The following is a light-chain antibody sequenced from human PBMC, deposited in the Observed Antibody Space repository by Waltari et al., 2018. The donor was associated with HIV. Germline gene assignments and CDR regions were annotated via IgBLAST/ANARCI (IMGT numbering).Light chain of an antibody. CDR1: KSNIGHNF. J-gene: IGLJ3*02. Sequence: QPKMTQAPSASKTPGQRITMSCPGSKSNIGHNFLYRYQPTPGAAPRLVMARNDRRPAGVPDRFSGTKSGTSAFLAITDLRLDDEATYVCASWDDNLRHWVFGGGTKLTVL. V-gene: IGLV1-47*01. CDR3: ASWDDNLRHWV. CDR2: RND.